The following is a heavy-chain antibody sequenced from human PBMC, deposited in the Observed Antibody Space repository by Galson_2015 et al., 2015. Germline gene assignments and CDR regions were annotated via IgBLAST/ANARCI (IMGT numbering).Heavy chain of an antibody. D-gene: IGHD6-19*01. CDR1: GYILSHHS. CDR3: ARDPSNTSGRWVYLDY. Sequence: SVKVSCKASGYILSHHSITWVRQAPGQGLEWMGWISNYNGDTNYDQKFQGRVTMTTDTPTTTAYMELRSLTSDDTAVYYCARDPSNTSGRWVYLDYWGQGTLVTVSS. CDR2: ISNYNGDT. J-gene: IGHJ4*02. V-gene: IGHV1-18*01.